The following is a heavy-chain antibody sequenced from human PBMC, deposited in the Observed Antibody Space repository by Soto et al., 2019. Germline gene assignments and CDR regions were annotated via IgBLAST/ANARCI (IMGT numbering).Heavy chain of an antibody. D-gene: IGHD3-3*01. J-gene: IGHJ6*02. CDR2: INHSGST. V-gene: IGHV4-34*01. CDR3: ARVEYYDFWSGYSQHKTIYYGMDV. CDR1: GGSFSGYY. Sequence: PSETLSLTCAVYGGSFSGYYWSWIRQPPGKGLEWIGEINHSGSTNYNPSLKSRVTISVDTSKIQFSLKLSSVTAADTAVYYCARVEYYDFWSGYSQHKTIYYGMDVWGQGTTVTVSS.